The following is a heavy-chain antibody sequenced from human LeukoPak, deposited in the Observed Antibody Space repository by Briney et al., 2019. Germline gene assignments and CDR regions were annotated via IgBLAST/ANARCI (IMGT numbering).Heavy chain of an antibody. CDR1: GGSISSSSYY. CDR3: ARGLLWFGELLYYFDY. CDR2: IYYSGST. Sequence: SETLSLTCTVSGGSISSSSYYWGWIRQPPGKGLEWIGSIYYSGSTYYNPSLKSRVTISVGTSKNQFSLKLSSVTAADTAVYYCARGLLWFGELLYYFDYWGQGTLVTVSS. D-gene: IGHD3-10*01. V-gene: IGHV4-39*07. J-gene: IGHJ4*02.